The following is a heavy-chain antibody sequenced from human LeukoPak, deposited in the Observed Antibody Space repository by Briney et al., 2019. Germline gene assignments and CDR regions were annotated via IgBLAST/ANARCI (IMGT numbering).Heavy chain of an antibody. CDR3: ARPLQGIVGATGFDY. V-gene: IGHV5-51*01. CDR2: IYPSDSDT. Sequence: GESLKISCQGSEYSFATYWIAWLRQMPGKGLEWKGIIYPSDSDTRYSPSFQGQVTISADKSIKTAYLQWSSLKASDTAMYYCARPLQGIVGATGFDYWGQGTLVTVSS. J-gene: IGHJ4*02. D-gene: IGHD1-26*01. CDR1: EYSFATYW.